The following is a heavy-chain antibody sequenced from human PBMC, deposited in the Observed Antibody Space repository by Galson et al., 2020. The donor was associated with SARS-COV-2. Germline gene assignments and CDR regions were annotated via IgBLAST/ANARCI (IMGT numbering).Heavy chain of an antibody. V-gene: IGHV4-30-2*01. D-gene: IGHD3-10*01. Sequence: PSQTPSLTCAVSGGSLSSPGYSRGWLRHPPGKGLEWLWYIYHSGSTYYNPSLKSRVNISVDRPKNQFSLKRSSLTAADTAGYYCARVGTMYYAMDGWGHGTTVTVAS. J-gene: IGHJ6*02. CDR3: ARVGTMYYAMDG. CDR2: IYHSGST. CDR1: GGSLSSPGYS.